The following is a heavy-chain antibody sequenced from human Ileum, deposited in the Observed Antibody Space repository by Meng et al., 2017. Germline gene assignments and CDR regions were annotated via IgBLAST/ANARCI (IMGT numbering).Heavy chain of an antibody. V-gene: IGHV1-3*01. CDR2: IHAGSDDT. CDR1: GFTFRNYA. CDR3: GRGRASFYFDF. Sequence: QVQFGQSGAEVKKPGASVRISCKASGFTFRNYAIYWVRQAPGQSLEWLGWIHAGSDDTKFSQTFQGRLTFDRDTSADTVYMELSSLTSGDRAVYYCGRGRASFYFDFLGQGTLVTVSS. J-gene: IGHJ4*01. D-gene: IGHD6-6*01.